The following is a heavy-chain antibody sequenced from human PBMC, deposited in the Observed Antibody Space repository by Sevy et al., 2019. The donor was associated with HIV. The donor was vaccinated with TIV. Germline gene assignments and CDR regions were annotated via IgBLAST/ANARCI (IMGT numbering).Heavy chain of an antibody. J-gene: IGHJ6*02. V-gene: IGHV3-33*01. Sequence: GGSRRLSCAASGFTFSSYGMHWVRQAPGKGLEWVAVIWYDGSNKYYADSVKGRFPISRDNSKNTQYLQMNSLRAEDTAVYYCARDTISNYYGFSYGMDVWGQGTTVTVSS. CDR3: ARDTISNYYGFSYGMDV. CDR2: IWYDGSNK. CDR1: GFTFSSYG. D-gene: IGHD3-10*01.